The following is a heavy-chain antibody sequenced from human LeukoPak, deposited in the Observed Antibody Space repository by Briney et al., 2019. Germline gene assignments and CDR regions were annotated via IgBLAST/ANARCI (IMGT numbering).Heavy chain of an antibody. CDR3: ARDPGSYYFDY. D-gene: IGHD1-1*01. V-gene: IGHV3-30-3*01. CDR1: GFTFSSHA. Sequence: PGGSLRLSCAASGFTFSSHAMHWVRQAPGKGLEGVAVISYDGSNKYYADSVKGRFTISRDNSKNTLYLQMNSLRAEDTAVYYCARDPGSYYFDYWGQGTLVTVSS. J-gene: IGHJ4*02. CDR2: ISYDGSNK.